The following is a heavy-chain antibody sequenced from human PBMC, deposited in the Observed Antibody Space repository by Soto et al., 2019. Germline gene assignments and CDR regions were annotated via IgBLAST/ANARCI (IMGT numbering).Heavy chain of an antibody. V-gene: IGHV3-11*01. Sequence: GGSLRLFCAASGYTFSDYYMSWIRQAPGMGLEWISYIDTSGIKIYYADSVKGRFTITRDNAKNSLYLEMNSLRDEDTAVYYCASHYDMWSGYLSPVDYWGQGTLVTVSS. D-gene: IGHD3-3*01. CDR3: ASHYDMWSGYLSPVDY. CDR2: IDTSGIKI. J-gene: IGHJ4*02. CDR1: GYTFSDYY.